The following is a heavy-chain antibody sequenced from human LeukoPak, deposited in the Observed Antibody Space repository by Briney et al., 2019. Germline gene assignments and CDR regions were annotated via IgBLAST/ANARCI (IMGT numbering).Heavy chain of an antibody. Sequence: IPSETLSLTCTVSGGSISSGSYYWSWIRQPPGKGLEWIGSIYYSGSTYYNSSLKSRVTISLDTSKNQFSLKLSSVTAADTAMYYCARDLEGAVAGIPGYWGQGTLVTVSS. CDR3: ARDLEGAVAGIPGY. V-gene: IGHV4-39*07. J-gene: IGHJ4*02. CDR2: IYYSGST. D-gene: IGHD6-19*01. CDR1: GGSISSGSYY.